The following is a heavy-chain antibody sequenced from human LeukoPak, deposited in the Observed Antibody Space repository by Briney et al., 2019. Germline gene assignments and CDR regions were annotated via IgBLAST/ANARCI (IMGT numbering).Heavy chain of an antibody. CDR2: INPSDGST. J-gene: IGHJ5*02. Sequence: ASVKVSCKASGYTSTTFYMHWVRQAPGQGLEWMGIINPSDGSTNYAQKFQGRVTMTRDTSTSTVYMELSSLRSEDTAVYYCAREGGGMSTVTWGWFDPWGQGTLVTVSS. CDR1: GYTSTTFY. V-gene: IGHV1-46*01. D-gene: IGHD3-16*01. CDR3: AREGGGMSTVTWGWFDP.